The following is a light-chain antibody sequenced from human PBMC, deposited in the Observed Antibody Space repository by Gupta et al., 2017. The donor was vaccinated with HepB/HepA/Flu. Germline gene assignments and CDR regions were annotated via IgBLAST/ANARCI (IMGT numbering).Light chain of an antibody. V-gene: IGKV1-12*01. CDR2: GAS. CDR3: QQANSFPRLT. J-gene: IGKJ5*01. CDR1: QAVNSW. Sequence: DIQLTQSPSAVSASIGDSVTITCRASQAVNSWLAWYQQKPGKAPRLLIYGASTSQNGVPSRFSGNGSGTDFILTISNLQPEDFAIYFCQQANSFPRLTFGHGTRLDIK.